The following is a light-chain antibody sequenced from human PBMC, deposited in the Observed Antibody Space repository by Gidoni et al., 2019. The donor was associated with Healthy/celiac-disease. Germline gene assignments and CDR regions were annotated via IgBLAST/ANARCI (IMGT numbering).Light chain of an antibody. V-gene: IGKV4-1*01. CDR1: QSVLYSSNNKNY. CDR2: WAS. Sequence: DIVMTQSPDSLAVSLGERATINCKSSQSVLYSSNNKNYLAWYQQKPGQPPKLLIYWASTRESVVPDLFSGSGSGTDFTLTISILHADDVAVYYCQQFYSTPWTFGQGTKVEIK. J-gene: IGKJ1*01. CDR3: QQFYSTPWT.